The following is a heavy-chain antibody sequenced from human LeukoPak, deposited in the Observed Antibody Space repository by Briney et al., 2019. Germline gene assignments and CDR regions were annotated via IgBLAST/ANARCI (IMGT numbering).Heavy chain of an antibody. V-gene: IGHV4-4*07. CDR3: ARELEDILTGYSFVY. CDR2: IYTSGST. J-gene: IGHJ4*02. CDR1: GGSISSYY. Sequence: PSETLSLTCTVSGGSISSYYWSWIRQPAGKGLEWIGRIYTSGSTNYNPSLKSRVTMSVDTSKNQFSLKLSSVTAADTAVYYCARELEDILTGYSFVYWGQGTLVTVSS. D-gene: IGHD3-9*01.